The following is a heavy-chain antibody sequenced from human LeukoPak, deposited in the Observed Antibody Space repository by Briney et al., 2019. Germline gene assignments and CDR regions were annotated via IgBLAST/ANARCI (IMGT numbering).Heavy chain of an antibody. D-gene: IGHD1-26*01. V-gene: IGHV4-39*01. CDR2: IYYSGST. J-gene: IGHJ4*02. CDR3: ARGSGSYYVVIDY. CDR1: GGSISSSSYS. Sequence: TSETLSLTCTVSGGSISSSSYSWGWIRQPPGKGLEWIGSIYYSGSTYYNPSLKSRVTISVDTSKNQFSLKLSSVTAADTAVYYCARGSGSYYVVIDYWGQGTLVTVSS.